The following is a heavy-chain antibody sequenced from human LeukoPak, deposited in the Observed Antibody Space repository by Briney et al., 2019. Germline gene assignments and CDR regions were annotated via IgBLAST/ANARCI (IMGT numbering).Heavy chain of an antibody. CDR3: ARAPYYDFWSGYAGMDY. V-gene: IGHV4-34*01. J-gene: IGHJ4*02. CDR1: GGSLSGYY. Sequence: NPSETLSLTCAVYGGSLSGYYWSWIRQPPGKGLEWIGEINHSGSTNYNPSLKSRVTISVDTSKNQFSLKLSSVTAADTAVYYCARAPYYDFWSGYAGMDYWGQGTLVTVSS. D-gene: IGHD3-3*01. CDR2: INHSGST.